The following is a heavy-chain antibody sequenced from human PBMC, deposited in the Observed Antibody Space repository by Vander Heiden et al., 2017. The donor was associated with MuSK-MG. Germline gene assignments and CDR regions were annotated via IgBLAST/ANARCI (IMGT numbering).Heavy chain of an antibody. J-gene: IGHJ6*02. CDR1: GFTFGSYA. V-gene: IGHV3-23*01. CDR2: ISGSGAST. Sequence: EVQLLESGGGLVQPGGSVRLSCAGSGFTFGSYAMSWVREAPGKGLEWVSAISGSGASTYYADSVKGRFTISRDNSKNTLYLQMNSLRAEDTAVYYCAKDGGSYYYYGMDVWGQGTTVTVSS. CDR3: AKDGGSYYYYGMDV.